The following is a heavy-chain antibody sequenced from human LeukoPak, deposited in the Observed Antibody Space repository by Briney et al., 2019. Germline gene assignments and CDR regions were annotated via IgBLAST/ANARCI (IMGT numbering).Heavy chain of an antibody. D-gene: IGHD3/OR15-3a*01. CDR1: GGTFSSYT. CDR2: IIPILGIA. J-gene: IGHJ4*02. V-gene: IGHV1-69*02. CDR3: ARWTDTYYFDY. Sequence: SVKVSCTASGGTFSSYTISWVRQAPGQGLEWMGRIIPILGIANYAQKFQGRVTITADKSTSTAYMELSSLRSEDTAVYYCARWTDTYYFDYWGQGTLVTVSS.